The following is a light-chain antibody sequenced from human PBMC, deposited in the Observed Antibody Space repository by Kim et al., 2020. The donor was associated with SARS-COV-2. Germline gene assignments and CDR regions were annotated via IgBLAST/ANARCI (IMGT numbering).Light chain of an antibody. J-gene: IGKJ1*01. V-gene: IGKV3-15*01. CDR3: QQYNNWPT. Sequence: SVSPGERATLSCRASQSVSTNLAWFQQKPGQAPRLLIYGASTRATGIPARFSGSGSGTEFTLTISSLQSEDFAVYHCQQYNNWPTFGQGTKVDIK. CDR2: GAS. CDR1: QSVSTN.